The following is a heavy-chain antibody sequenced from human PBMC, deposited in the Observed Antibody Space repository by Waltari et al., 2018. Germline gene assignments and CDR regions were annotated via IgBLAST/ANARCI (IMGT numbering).Heavy chain of an antibody. CDR3: ARDRGRGLYLDT. Sequence: QLQLQESGPGLVKPSGTLSLICAVSGDSMSTSDYWSWVRQPPGKGLEWTGQVRGDGKTNYNPSFASRVTMSLDTSTYHFALKLTSATAADTALYYCARDRGRGLYLDTWGQGTLVTVSP. D-gene: IGHD1-1*01. CDR2: VRGDGKT. CDR1: GDSMSTSDY. V-gene: IGHV4-4*02. J-gene: IGHJ4*02.